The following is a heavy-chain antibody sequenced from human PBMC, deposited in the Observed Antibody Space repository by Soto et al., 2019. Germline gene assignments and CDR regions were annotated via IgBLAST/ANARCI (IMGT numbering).Heavy chain of an antibody. CDR3: ARNYYVWGSYRPKLWYFDL. J-gene: IGHJ2*01. CDR1: GGSFSXYY. CDR2: INHSGST. D-gene: IGHD3-16*02. V-gene: IGHV4-34*01. Sequence: SETLSLTCAVYGGSFSXYYXXWIRQPPGXGLEWIGEINHSGSTNYNPSLKSRVTISVDTSKNQFSLKLSSVTAADTAVYYCARNYYVWGSYRPKLWYFDLWGRGTLVTVSS.